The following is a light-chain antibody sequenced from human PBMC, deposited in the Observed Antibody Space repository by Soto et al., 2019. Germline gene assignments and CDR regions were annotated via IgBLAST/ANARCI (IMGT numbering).Light chain of an antibody. CDR1: SSDVGGYNY. V-gene: IGLV2-8*01. Sequence: HSALPHTPSASGCLGQSVTISCTRTSSDVGGYNYVSWFQQRPGEAPKLLIYEVSNRPSGVPDRFSGSKSGNTASLTVSGLQADDEADYYCCSFAGSGYVFGSGTKVAVL. J-gene: IGLJ1*01. CDR3: CSFAGSGYV. CDR2: EVS.